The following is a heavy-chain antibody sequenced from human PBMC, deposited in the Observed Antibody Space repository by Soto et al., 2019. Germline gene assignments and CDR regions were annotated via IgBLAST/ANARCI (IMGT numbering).Heavy chain of an antibody. D-gene: IGHD6-19*01. CDR2: INSDGSST. V-gene: IGHV3-74*01. CDR3: AKELVNSCWTYFDY. CDR1: GFSFSRYW. Sequence: GGSLRLSFAASGFSFSRYWMHWVRQGPGKGLVWVSRINSDGSSTYYVDSVKGRFTISRDNSKKTLYRRMGGLRADDTAVYFCAKELVNSCWTYFDYWRQGTLVTVSS. J-gene: IGHJ4*02.